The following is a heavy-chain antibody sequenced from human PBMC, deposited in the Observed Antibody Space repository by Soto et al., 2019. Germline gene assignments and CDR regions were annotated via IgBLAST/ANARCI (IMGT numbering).Heavy chain of an antibody. D-gene: IGHD6-6*01. CDR3: ARGSQQRVDEYNSSSVPYYYYMDV. V-gene: IGHV4-34*01. J-gene: IGHJ6*03. Sequence: SETLSLTCAVYGGSFSGYYWSWIRQPPGKGLEWIGEINHSGSTNYNPSLKSRVTISVDTSKNQFSLKMSSVTAADTAVYYCARGSQQRVDEYNSSSVPYYYYMDVWGKGTTVTVSS. CDR1: GGSFSGYY. CDR2: INHSGST.